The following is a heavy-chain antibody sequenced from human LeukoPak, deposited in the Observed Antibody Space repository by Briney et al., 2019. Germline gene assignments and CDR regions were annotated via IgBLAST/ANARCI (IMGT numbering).Heavy chain of an antibody. CDR2: IYSGGST. D-gene: IGHD5-12*01. CDR3: ASQYSGYDIAAYYYYGMDV. J-gene: IGHJ6*02. V-gene: IGHV3-53*01. Sequence: GALRLSCAASGFTVSSNYMSWVRQAPGKGLEWVSVIYSGGSTYYADSVKGRFTISRDNSKNTLYLQMNSLRAEDTAVHYCASQYSGYDIAAYYYYGMDVWGQGTTVTVSS. CDR1: GFTVSSNY.